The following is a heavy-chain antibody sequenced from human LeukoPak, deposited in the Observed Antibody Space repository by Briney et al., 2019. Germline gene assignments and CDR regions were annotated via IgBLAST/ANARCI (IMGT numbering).Heavy chain of an antibody. D-gene: IGHD2/OR15-2a*01. V-gene: IGHV3-48*01. J-gene: IGHJ4*02. CDR2: ISSSSSTI. Sequence: GGSLRLSCAASGFTFSSYSMLWVRQAPGKGLEWVSYISSSSSTIYYADSVKGRFTISRDNSKNTLYLQMNSLRAEDTAVYYCAGAGKYLLLSFDYWGQGTLVTVSS. CDR1: GFTFSSYS. CDR3: AGAGKYLLLSFDY.